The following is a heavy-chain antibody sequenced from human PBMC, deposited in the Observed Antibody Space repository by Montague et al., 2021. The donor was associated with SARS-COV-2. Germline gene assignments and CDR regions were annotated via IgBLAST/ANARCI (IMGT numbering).Heavy chain of an antibody. CDR1: GGSISSGGYY. J-gene: IGHJ4*02. CDR2: IYYSGST. CDR3: ARAGITIFGVVTHYDY. Sequence: TLSLTCTVSGGSISSGGYYWSWIRQHPGKGLEWIGYIYYSGSTYYNPSLKSRVTISVDTSKNQFSLKQSSVTAADTAVYYCARAGITIFGVVTHYDYWGQETLVAVS. V-gene: IGHV4-31*03. D-gene: IGHD3-3*01.